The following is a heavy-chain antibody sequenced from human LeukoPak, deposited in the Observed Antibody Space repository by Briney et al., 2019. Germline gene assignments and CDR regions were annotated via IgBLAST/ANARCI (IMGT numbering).Heavy chain of an antibody. CDR3: ASSAVVPAAPFDH. D-gene: IGHD2-2*01. J-gene: IGHJ4*02. CDR2: IYYSGST. Sequence: SETLSLTCTVSGGSISSYYWSWIRQPPGKGLEWIEYIYYSGSTNYNPSLKSRVTISVDTSKNQFSLKLSSVTAADTAVYYCASSAVVPAAPFDHWGQGTLVTVSS. V-gene: IGHV4-59*08. CDR1: GGSISSYY.